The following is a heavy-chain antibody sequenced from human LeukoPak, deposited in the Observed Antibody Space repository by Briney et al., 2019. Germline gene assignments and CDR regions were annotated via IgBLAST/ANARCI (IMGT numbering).Heavy chain of an antibody. Sequence: SETLSLTCTVSGGSISSYYWSWIRQPPGKGLEWIGYIYYSGSTNYNPSLKSRVTISVDTSKNQFSLKLSSVTAADTAVYYCARGPNSMYFDYWGQGTLVTVSS. J-gene: IGHJ4*02. CDR1: GGSISSYY. V-gene: IGHV4-59*01. CDR2: IYYSGST. CDR3: ARGPNSMYFDY.